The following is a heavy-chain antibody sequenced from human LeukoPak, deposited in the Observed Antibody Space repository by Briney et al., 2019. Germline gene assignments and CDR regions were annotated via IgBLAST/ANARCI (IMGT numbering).Heavy chain of an antibody. CDR2: IYTSGST. J-gene: IGHJ4*02. D-gene: IGHD3-10*01. Sequence: SETLSLTCTVSGDSIISDDFYWSWIRQPAGKGLEWIGRIYTSGSTNYNPSLKSRVTMSVDTSKNQFSLKLSSVTAADTAVYYCAGSGSYYHYYFDYWGQGTLVTVSS. CDR3: AGSGSYYHYYFDY. V-gene: IGHV4-61*02. CDR1: GDSIISDDFY.